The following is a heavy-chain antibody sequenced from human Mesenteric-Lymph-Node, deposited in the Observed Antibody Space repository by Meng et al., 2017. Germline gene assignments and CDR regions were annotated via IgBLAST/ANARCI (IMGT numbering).Heavy chain of an antibody. J-gene: IGHJ4*02. D-gene: IGHD6-19*01. CDR1: GYTFSGYY. Sequence: ASVKVSCKASGYTFSGYYIHWVRQAPGQGLECMGRINPNSGATNYAQEFQDRVTMTRDTSITTAYMELYRLKSADTAVYYCARDVGAVAGLDSWGQGTLVTVSS. V-gene: IGHV1-2*06. CDR3: ARDVGAVAGLDS. CDR2: INPNSGAT.